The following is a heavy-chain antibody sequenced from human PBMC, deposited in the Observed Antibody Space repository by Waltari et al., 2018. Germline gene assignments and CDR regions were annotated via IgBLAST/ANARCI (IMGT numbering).Heavy chain of an antibody. CDR3: ATKYSSSSWDY. D-gene: IGHD6-6*01. J-gene: IGHJ4*02. V-gene: IGHV3-48*03. CDR1: GFILSPFE. CDR2: ITSRLSTL. Sequence: EVQLVESGGGLVQPGGSLRLSCAAPGFILSPFEMSWARQAPGKGLEWISSITSRLSTLYYADSVKGRFTISRDNAKNSLYLQMNSLRAEDTAVYYCATKYSSSSWDYWGQGTLVTVSS.